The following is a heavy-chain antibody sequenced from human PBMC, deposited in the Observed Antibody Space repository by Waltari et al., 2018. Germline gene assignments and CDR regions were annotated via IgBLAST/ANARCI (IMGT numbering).Heavy chain of an antibody. CDR3: ANYYNNGPVGS. CDR1: GFTFSSFW. D-gene: IGHD1-26*01. Sequence: EVQLVESGGGLVQPGESLRLSCAASGFTFSSFWMTWVRQAPGKGLEWVADIKQDGSQTFYMDSVKGRFTISRDNAKNSLYLQMNSLRVEDTGVYYCANYYNNGPVGSWGQGTLVTVSS. J-gene: IGHJ5*02. V-gene: IGHV3-7*01. CDR2: IKQDGSQT.